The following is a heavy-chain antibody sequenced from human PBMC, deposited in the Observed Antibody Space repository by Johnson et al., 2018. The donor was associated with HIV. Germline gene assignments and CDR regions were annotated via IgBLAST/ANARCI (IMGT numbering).Heavy chain of an antibody. CDR1: GFTFSSYG. CDR2: ISYDGSNK. D-gene: IGHD5-24*01. CDR3: AREMAWEDAFDI. V-gene: IGHV3-30*03. J-gene: IGHJ3*02. Sequence: QVQLVESGGGVVQPGRSLRLSCAASGFTFSSYGIHWVRQAPGKGLEWVAVISYDGSNKYFADSVKGRFTISRDNSRKTLYLQMNSLRVEDTAVYYCAREMAWEDAFDIWGQGTMVTVSS.